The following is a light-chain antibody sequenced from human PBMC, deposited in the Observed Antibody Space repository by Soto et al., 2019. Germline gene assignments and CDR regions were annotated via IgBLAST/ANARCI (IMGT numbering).Light chain of an antibody. V-gene: IGKV1-5*03. J-gene: IGKJ1*01. CDR3: QQYRSYSWT. CDR1: QSISSW. CDR2: KAS. Sequence: DIQMTQSPSTLSASVGDRVTITCRASQSISSWLAWYQEKPGKAPKLLIYKASTLKSGVTSRFSGSGSGTEFNLSIRRLQPDDFATYYCQQYRSYSWTFGQGTKVEI.